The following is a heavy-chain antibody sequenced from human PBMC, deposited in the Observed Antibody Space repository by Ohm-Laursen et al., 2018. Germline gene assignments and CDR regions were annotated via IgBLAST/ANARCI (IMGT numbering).Heavy chain of an antibody. CDR1: GASISSYY. CDR2: FYHSGGT. CDR3: ASSQSSSWYHAFDV. D-gene: IGHD6-13*01. J-gene: IGHJ3*01. V-gene: IGHV4-4*09. Sequence: SVTLSLTCSVSGASISSYYWTWIRQPPGKGLEWIGHFYHSGGTNNNPSFKSRVTISIDTSKNQFSLNLNSVTAADTAVYYCASSQSSSWYHAFDVWGQGTMVTVSS.